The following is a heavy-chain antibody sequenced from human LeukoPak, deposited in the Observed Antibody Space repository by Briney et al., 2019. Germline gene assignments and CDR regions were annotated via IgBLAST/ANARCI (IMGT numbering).Heavy chain of an antibody. CDR3: ARQGYTASYYFLDY. V-gene: IGHV4-4*07. J-gene: IGHJ4*02. CDR2: IYATGST. CDR1: GDFFRSYW. Sequence: PSETLSLTCDVSGDFFRSYWWGWVRQPAGKGREWIGRIYATGSTKFNPSLKSRLTLSMDTSTNQLSLKLTSVTAADTAVYFCARQGYTASYYFLDYWSQGTLVTVSS. D-gene: IGHD1-26*01.